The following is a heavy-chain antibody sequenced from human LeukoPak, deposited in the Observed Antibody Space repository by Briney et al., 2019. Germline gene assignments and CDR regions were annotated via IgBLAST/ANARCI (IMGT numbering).Heavy chain of an antibody. J-gene: IGHJ4*02. CDR1: GFTFSDYY. CDR2: ISSSGSTI. Sequence: GGSLRLSCAASGFTFSDYYMSWLRQAPGKGLEWVSYISSSGSTIYYADSVKGRFTISRDNAKNSLYLQMNSLRAEDTAVYYCARVPITYYYDSSGQEPDYWGQGTLVTVSS. CDR3: ARVPITYYYDSSGQEPDY. D-gene: IGHD3-22*01. V-gene: IGHV3-11*01.